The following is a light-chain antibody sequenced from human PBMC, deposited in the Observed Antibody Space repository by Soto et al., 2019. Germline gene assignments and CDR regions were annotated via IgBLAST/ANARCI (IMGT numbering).Light chain of an antibody. Sequence: QSALTQPRSVSGSPGQSVTISCTGTSSDVGGYNYVSWYQQHPGKAPKLVIYDVSKRPSGVPGRFSGSKSGNTASLTISGLQAEDEADYYCCSYAGTPLWVFGGGTKVTVL. V-gene: IGLV2-11*01. CDR3: CSYAGTPLWV. J-gene: IGLJ3*02. CDR2: DVS. CDR1: SSDVGGYNY.